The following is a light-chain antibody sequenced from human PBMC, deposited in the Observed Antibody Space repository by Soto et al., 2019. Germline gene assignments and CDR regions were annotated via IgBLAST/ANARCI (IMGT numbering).Light chain of an antibody. J-gene: IGLJ1*01. CDR3: ISYTGSSTSYV. CDR2: EVS. Sequence: QSALTQPASVSGSPGQSITISCSGTSSDVGSYDHVAWYQQFPGKTPKLMIYEVSNRPSGVSSRFSGSMSGNTASLTISGLQAEDEDDYYCISYTGSSTSYVFGSGTKLT. V-gene: IGLV2-14*01. CDR1: SSDVGSYDH.